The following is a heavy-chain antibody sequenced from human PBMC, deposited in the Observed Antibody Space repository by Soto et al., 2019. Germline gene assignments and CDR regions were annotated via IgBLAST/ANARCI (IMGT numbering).Heavy chain of an antibody. J-gene: IGHJ6*02. D-gene: IGHD3-10*01. Sequence: SETLSLTCTVSGGSISSGDYYWSWIRQPPGKGLEWIGYIYYSGSTYYNPSLKSRVTISVDTSKNQFSLKLSSVTAADTGVYYCVRQGFGALHGLVDVWGQGTTVT. CDR3: VRQGFGALHGLVDV. CDR2: IYYSGST. V-gene: IGHV4-30-4*01. CDR1: GGSISSGDYY.